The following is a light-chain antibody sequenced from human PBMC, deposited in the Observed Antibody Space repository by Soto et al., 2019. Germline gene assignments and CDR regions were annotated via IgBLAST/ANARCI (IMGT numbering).Light chain of an antibody. CDR2: GAS. V-gene: IGKV3-20*01. Sequence: EIVLTQSPGTLSLSPGERATLSCRASQSVTSSTYLAWYQQKTGQAPRLLIYGASSRAAGVPDRFSGSGSGTDFTISISRLEPEDFAVYCCQQYGDSPITFGGGTKVE. CDR3: QQYGDSPIT. CDR1: QSVTSSTY. J-gene: IGKJ4*01.